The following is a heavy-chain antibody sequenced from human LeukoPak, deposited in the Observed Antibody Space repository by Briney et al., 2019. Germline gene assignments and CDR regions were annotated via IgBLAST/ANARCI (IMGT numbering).Heavy chain of an antibody. V-gene: IGHV4-39*01. CDR1: GGSISSSSYY. D-gene: IGHD3-10*01. Sequence: SETLSLTCTVSGGSISSSSYYWGWIRQPPGKGLEWIGSIYYSGSTYYNPSLKSRVTISVDTSKNQFSLKLSSVTAADTAVYCCARHAPGQYYFDYWGQGTLVTVSS. CDR3: ARHAPGQYYFDY. J-gene: IGHJ4*02. CDR2: IYYSGST.